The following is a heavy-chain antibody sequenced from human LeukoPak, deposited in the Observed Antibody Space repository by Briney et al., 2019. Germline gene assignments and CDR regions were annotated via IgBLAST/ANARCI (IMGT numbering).Heavy chain of an antibody. D-gene: IGHD3-10*01. J-gene: IGHJ4*02. CDR1: GFTFNSYA. V-gene: IGHV3-23*01. CDR2: ITGSGGDT. CDR3: AKGSRDSRPYYFDF. Sequence: GGSLRLSCAASGFTFNSYAMSWVRQAPGKGLEWVSAITGSGGDTYHADSVKGRFTISRDNSKNTLYLQMNSLTAEDMAVYYCAKGSRDSRPYYFDFWGQGTLVTVSS.